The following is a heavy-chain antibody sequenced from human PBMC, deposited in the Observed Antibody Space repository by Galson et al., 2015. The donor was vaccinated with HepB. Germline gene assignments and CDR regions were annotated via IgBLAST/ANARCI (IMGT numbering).Heavy chain of an antibody. CDR3: AKGYGLFDS. D-gene: IGHD3-16*01. CDR1: GFAFDSHP. J-gene: IGHJ5*01. Sequence: SLRLSCEASGFAFDSHPMSWVRRAPGRGLEWISGITAKGDSTFYADSVKGRFTVSRDNSNNMLYLQMNSLRAEDAGLYFCAKGYGLFDSWGQGILVTVSS. CDR2: ITAKGDST. V-gene: IGHV3-23*01.